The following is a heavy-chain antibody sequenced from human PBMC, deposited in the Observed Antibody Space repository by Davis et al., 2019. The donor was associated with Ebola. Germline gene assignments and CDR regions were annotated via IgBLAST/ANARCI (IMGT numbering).Heavy chain of an antibody. CDR1: GGSISSPF. CDR2: IYTSGST. CDR3: ARTGYSSSYYGMDV. J-gene: IGHJ6*02. V-gene: IGHV4-4*07. D-gene: IGHD6-13*01. Sequence: PSETLSLTCLVSGGSISSPFWSWIRQPAGKGLEWIGRIYTSGSTNYNPSLKSRVTMSVDTSKNQFSLKLSSVTAADTAVYYCARTGYSSSYYGMDVWGQGTTVTVSS.